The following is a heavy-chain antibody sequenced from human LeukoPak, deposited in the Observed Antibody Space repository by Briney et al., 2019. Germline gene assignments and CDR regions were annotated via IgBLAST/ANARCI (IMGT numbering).Heavy chain of an antibody. V-gene: IGHV1-2*02. J-gene: IGHJ5*02. D-gene: IGHD3-16*01. Sequence: ASVKVSCKASGYTFTGYYMHWVRQAPGQGLEWMGWINPNSGGTNYAQKFQGRVTMTRDTSISTAYLQWSSLKASDTAMYYCARRIKGEWFDPWGQGTLVTVSS. CDR1: GYTFTGYY. CDR2: INPNSGGT. CDR3: ARRIKGEWFDP.